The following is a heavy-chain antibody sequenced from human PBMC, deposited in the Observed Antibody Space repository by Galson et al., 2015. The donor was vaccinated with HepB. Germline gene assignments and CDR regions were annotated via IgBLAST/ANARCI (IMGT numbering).Heavy chain of an antibody. Sequence: SLRLSCAASGFTFSSYAMSWVRQAPGKGLEWVSAISGSGGSTYYADSVKGRFTISRDNSKNTLYLQMNSLRAEDTAVYYCVKDRYYYGSGFDYWGQGTLVTVSS. V-gene: IGHV3-23*01. J-gene: IGHJ4*02. CDR1: GFTFSSYA. CDR2: ISGSGGST. CDR3: VKDRYYYGSGFDY. D-gene: IGHD3-10*01.